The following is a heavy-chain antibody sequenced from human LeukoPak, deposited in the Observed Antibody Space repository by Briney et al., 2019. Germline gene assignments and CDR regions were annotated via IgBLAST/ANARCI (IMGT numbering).Heavy chain of an antibody. V-gene: IGHV3-53*04. CDR3: ARGYSSSSFFDY. CDR2: IYSGGST. Sequence: PGGSLRLSCAASGFTFSTYVMNWVRQAPGKGLEWVSVIYSGGSTYYADSVKGRFTISRHNSKNTVFLQMNSLRGEDTAVYFCARGYSSSSFFDYWGQGTLVTVSS. CDR1: GFTFSTYV. J-gene: IGHJ4*02. D-gene: IGHD6-6*01.